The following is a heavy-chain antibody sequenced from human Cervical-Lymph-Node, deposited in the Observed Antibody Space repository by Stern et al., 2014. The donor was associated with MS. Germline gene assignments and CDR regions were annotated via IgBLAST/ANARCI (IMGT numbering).Heavy chain of an antibody. CDR3: ARLVTSTGNHNWFDP. D-gene: IGHD1-1*01. CDR1: GGSFTSSDW. V-gene: IGHV4-4*02. J-gene: IGHJ5*02. Sequence: VQLVESGPGLVKPSGTLSLMCAVSGGSFTSSDWWSWVRQSPGKGLEWIGDIYYSGATKYNPSLRIRVTMSVDKSNNQFSLNLSSVTAADTAVYFCARLVTSTGNHNWFDPWGQGTLVTVSS. CDR2: IYYSGAT.